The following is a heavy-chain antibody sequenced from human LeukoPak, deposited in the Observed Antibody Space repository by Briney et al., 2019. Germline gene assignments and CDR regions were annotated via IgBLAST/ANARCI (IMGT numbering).Heavy chain of an antibody. D-gene: IGHD5-12*01. CDR2: IYPGDSDA. CDR3: ARPAVFDGTGYIDY. Sequence: ESLKISFEASGYRLTSYRIGRVRQMPGKGLEWMGIIYPGDSDAKYRPFFQGQVTISADKAISTAYLEWSSLRASDTAIYYCARPAVFDGTGYIDYWGQGSLVTVCS. V-gene: IGHV5-51*01. J-gene: IGHJ4*02. CDR1: GYRLTSYR.